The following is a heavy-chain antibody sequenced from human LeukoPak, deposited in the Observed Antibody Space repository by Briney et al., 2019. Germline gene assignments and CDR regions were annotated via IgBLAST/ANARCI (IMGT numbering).Heavy chain of an antibody. D-gene: IGHD6-13*01. Sequence: SQTLSLTCAISGDSVSSNSAAWNWIRQSPSRGLEWLGRTYYRSKWYNDYAVSAKSRITINPDTSKNQFSLQLNSVTPEDTAVYYCAREVAAAGTKGDAFDIWGQGTMVTVSS. CDR3: AREVAAAGTKGDAFDI. V-gene: IGHV6-1*01. CDR1: GDSVSSNSAA. J-gene: IGHJ3*02. CDR2: TYYRSKWYN.